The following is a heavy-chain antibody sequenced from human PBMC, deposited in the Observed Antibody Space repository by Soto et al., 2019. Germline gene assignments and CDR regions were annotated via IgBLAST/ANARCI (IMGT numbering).Heavy chain of an antibody. CDR2: IKSKSEGGTT. V-gene: IGHV3-15*07. Sequence: GGSLRLSCAASGFTFSNAWMNWVRQAAGKGLEWVGRIKSKSEGGTTDYAAPVKGRFTISRDDSKNTMYLQMNSLKTEDTAVYHCTTQSGTIFGVVTHYGMDVWGQGTTVTVSS. J-gene: IGHJ6*02. D-gene: IGHD3-3*01. CDR1: GFTFSNAW. CDR3: TTQSGTIFGVVTHYGMDV.